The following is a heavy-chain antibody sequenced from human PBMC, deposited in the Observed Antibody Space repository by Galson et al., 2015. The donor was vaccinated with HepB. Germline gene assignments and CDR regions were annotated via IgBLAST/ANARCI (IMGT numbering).Heavy chain of an antibody. CDR2: ISSDGANI. J-gene: IGHJ5*01. Sequence: SLRLSCAASGFTFSYYALVWVRQAPGEGLEWVSAISSDGANIYYADSVKGRFTISRDNSKNTLYLQMNNLRAEDTAVYYCARKPSYKTWFDFWGQGTMVTVSP. CDR3: ARKPSYKTWFDF. V-gene: IGHV3-23*01. CDR1: GFTFSYYA. D-gene: IGHD1-14*01.